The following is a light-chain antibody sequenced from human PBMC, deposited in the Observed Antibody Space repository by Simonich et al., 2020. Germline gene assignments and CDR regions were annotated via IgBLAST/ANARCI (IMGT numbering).Light chain of an antibody. V-gene: IGKV3-20*01. CDR2: GAS. CDR1: QSVSSSY. J-gene: IGKJ2*01. CDR3: QQYYSTLSGYT. Sequence: EIVLTQSPGTLSLSPGERATLSCRASQSVSSSYLAWYQQKPGQAPRLRIYGASSRATGIPDRFSGSGSGTDFTLTISSLQAEDVAVYYGQQYYSTLSGYTFGQGTKLEIK.